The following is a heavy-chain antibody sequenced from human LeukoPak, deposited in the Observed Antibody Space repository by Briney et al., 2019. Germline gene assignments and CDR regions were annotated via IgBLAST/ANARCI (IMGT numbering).Heavy chain of an antibody. Sequence: GRSLRLSCAASGFTFSIYGMHWVRQAPGKGLEWVAVISYDGSNKYYADSVKGRFTISRDNSKNTLYLQMNSLRAEDTAVYYCAKVGQQLVLDYWGQGTLVTVSS. V-gene: IGHV3-30*18. CDR1: GFTFSIYG. CDR3: AKVGQQLVLDY. D-gene: IGHD6-13*01. CDR2: ISYDGSNK. J-gene: IGHJ4*02.